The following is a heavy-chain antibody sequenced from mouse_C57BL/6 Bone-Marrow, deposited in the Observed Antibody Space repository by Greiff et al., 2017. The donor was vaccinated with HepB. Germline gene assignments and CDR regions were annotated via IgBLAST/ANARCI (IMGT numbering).Heavy chain of an antibody. J-gene: IGHJ3*01. D-gene: IGHD2-10*01. V-gene: IGHV5-4*01. CDR1: GFTFSSYA. CDR3: ARDPAYSFAY. Sequence: EVNVVESGGGLVKPGGSLKLSCAASGFTFSSYAMSWVRQTPEKRLEWVATISDGGSYTYYPDNVKGRFTISRDNAKNNLYLQMSHLKSEDTAMYYCARDPAYSFAYWGQGTLVTVSA. CDR2: ISDGGSYT.